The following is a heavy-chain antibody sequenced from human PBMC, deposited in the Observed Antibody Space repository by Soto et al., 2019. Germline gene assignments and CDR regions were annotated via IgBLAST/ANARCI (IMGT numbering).Heavy chain of an antibody. D-gene: IGHD5-12*01. CDR2: IIPIFGTA. V-gene: IGHV1-69*13. J-gene: IGHJ6*02. CDR3: ALKGYNPDKNHYYYYGMDV. CDR1: GGTFSSYA. Sequence: SVKVSCKASGGTFSSYAISWVRQAPGQGLEWMGGIIPIFGTANYAQKFQGRVTITADESTSTAYTELRSLRSEDTAVSYCALKGYNPDKNHYYYYGMDVWGQGTTVTVSS.